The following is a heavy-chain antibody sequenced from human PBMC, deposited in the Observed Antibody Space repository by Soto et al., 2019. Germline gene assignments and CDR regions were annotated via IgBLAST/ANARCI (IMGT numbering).Heavy chain of an antibody. CDR3: STNKRSSWSLDL. CDR1: GFTFSNAW. D-gene: IGHD1-26*01. Sequence: EVQLVESGGGLVKPGGSLRLSCAASGFTFSNAWMNWVRQAPGKGLEWVGRIKSKSDGGTTDYAAPVKGRLTISRDHSTDKLYLQVNGLKTEDTRLYFCSTNKRSSWSLDLWGQGTTVTVSS. V-gene: IGHV3-15*07. CDR2: IKSKSDGGTT. J-gene: IGHJ6*02.